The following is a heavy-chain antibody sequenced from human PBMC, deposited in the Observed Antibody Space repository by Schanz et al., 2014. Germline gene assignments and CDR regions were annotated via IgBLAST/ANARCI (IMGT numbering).Heavy chain of an antibody. Sequence: QVQLVESGGGLVQPGRSLRLSCAASGFSFNNYGLNWVRQAPGKGLEWVAFIRYDGSNKYYADSVKGRFTISRDNSKNAVYLQMNSLRGEDTAVYYCAKSGDAYLLDYWGQGTLVTVSS. CDR2: IRYDGSNK. CDR1: GFSFNNYG. D-gene: IGHD7-27*01. J-gene: IGHJ4*02. CDR3: AKSGDAYLLDY. V-gene: IGHV3-30*02.